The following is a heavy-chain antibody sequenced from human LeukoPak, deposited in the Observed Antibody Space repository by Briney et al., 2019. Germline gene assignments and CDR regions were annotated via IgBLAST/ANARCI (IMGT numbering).Heavy chain of an antibody. CDR1: GDSISSSSYY. Sequence: SETLSLTCTVSGDSISSSSYYWGWIRQPPGKGLEWIGSIYYSGSTYYNPSLKSRVTISVDMSKNQFSLNLSFVTAADTAVYYCARGPLNRGYNWFDPWGQGTLVTVSS. D-gene: IGHD3-10*01. V-gene: IGHV4-39*01. CDR2: IYYSGST. J-gene: IGHJ5*02. CDR3: ARGPLNRGYNWFDP.